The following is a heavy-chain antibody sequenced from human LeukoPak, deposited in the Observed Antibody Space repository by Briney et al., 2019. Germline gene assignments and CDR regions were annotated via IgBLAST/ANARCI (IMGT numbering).Heavy chain of an antibody. V-gene: IGHV3-74*01. J-gene: IGHJ4*02. D-gene: IGHD3-22*01. CDR3: TKGYDSSGYVGDY. CDR1: GFTFSSYW. CDR2: IKGDGGSV. Sequence: GGSLRLSCAASGFTFSSYWMDWARQGPGKGLVWVARIKGDGGSVIYADSVKGRFTVSRDNSKNTVYLQMNSLRAEDTAIYYCTKGYDSSGYVGDYWGQGTLVTVSS.